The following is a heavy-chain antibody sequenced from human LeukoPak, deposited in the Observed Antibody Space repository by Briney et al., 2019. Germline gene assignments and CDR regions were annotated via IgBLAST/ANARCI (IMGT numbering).Heavy chain of an antibody. CDR2: ISVRCYST. CDR1: GFIFTSAA. CDR3: AKWRHYDTGAILAY. J-gene: IGHJ4*02. D-gene: IGHD3-22*01. V-gene: IGHV3-23*01. Sequence: PGRSLTLACAAYGFIFTSAAMSWVRQAPGKGLQWLSAISVRCYSTYYADSVRVRLPISRDTSKNTLYLQMNSLRAQDTAVYYCAKWRHYDTGAILAYWGEGPLVTVSS.